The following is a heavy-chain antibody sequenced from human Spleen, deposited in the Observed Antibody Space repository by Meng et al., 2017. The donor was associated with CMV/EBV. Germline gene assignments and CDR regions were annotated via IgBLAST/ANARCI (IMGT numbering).Heavy chain of an antibody. D-gene: IGHD5-24*01. Sequence: GGSLRLSCAASGFTFTGYYMHWVRQAPGQGLEWMGWNNPNSGGTNYAQKFQGRVTMTRDTSISTAYMELSRLRSDDTAVYYCARGMRDGYNYPWVGTWGQGTLVTVSS. CDR1: GFTFTGYY. V-gene: IGHV1-2*02. CDR2: NNPNSGGT. CDR3: ARGMRDGYNYPWVGT. J-gene: IGHJ4*02.